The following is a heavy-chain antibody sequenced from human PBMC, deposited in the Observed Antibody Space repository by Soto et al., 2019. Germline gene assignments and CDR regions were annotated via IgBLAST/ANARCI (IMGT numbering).Heavy chain of an antibody. CDR2: ISGDASTT. Sequence: PGGSLRLSCAASGFTFNRYAVSWVRQAPGKGLEWVSGISGDASTTYYADSVKGRFTISRDNSKNANTLYLQMNSLRAEDTALYYCAKDATESSSWSEYSDFWGQGTLVTLSS. V-gene: IGHV3-23*01. J-gene: IGHJ4*02. CDR1: GFTFNRYA. CDR3: AKDATESSSWSEYSDF. D-gene: IGHD6-13*01.